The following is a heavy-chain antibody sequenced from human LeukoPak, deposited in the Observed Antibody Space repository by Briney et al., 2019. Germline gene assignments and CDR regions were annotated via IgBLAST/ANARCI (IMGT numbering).Heavy chain of an antibody. CDR3: AKPHDSGWWMFDY. J-gene: IGHJ4*02. CDR1: GFIISSYA. V-gene: IGHV3-30-3*02. CDR2: ISYDGSNK. D-gene: IGHD6-13*01. Sequence: PGGSLRLSCAASGFIISSYAMHWVRQAPGKGLEWVAVISYDGSNKYYADSVKGRFFISRDNSKNTVNLQMNSLRAEDTAIYYCAKPHDSGWWMFDYWGQGTLVTVSS.